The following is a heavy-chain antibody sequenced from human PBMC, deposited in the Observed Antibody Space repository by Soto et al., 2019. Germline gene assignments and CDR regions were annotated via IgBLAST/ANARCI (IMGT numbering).Heavy chain of an antibody. Sequence: QVQLVQSGAEVKKPGSSVKVSCKASGGTFSSYAISWVRQAPGQGLEWMGGIIPIFGTANYAQKFQGRVTITADESTSTAYMELSSLRAEDPAVYYCAREGAPMTTMTTSYGMDVWGQGTTVTVSS. D-gene: IGHD4-17*01. CDR2: IIPIFGTA. CDR1: GGTFSSYA. J-gene: IGHJ6*02. V-gene: IGHV1-69*01. CDR3: AREGAPMTTMTTSYGMDV.